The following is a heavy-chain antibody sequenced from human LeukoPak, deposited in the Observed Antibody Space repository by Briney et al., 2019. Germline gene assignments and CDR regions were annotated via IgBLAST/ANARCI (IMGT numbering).Heavy chain of an antibody. V-gene: IGHV4-38-2*02. CDR1: GYSISSGYY. D-gene: IGHD6-13*01. CDR2: IYHSGST. Sequence: SETLSLTCTVSGYSISSGYYWGWIRQPPGKGLEWIGSIYHSGSTYYNPSLKSRVTISVDTSKNQFSLKLSSVTAADTAVYYCASGIAAAYFDYWGQGTLVTVSS. J-gene: IGHJ4*02. CDR3: ASGIAAAYFDY.